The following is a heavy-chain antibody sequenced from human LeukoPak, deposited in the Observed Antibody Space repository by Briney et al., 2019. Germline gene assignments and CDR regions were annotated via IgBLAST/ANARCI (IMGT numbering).Heavy chain of an antibody. Sequence: GGSLRLSCAASGFTFSSYAMSWVRQAPGKGLEWVSAISGSGGSTYYADSVKGRFTISRDSSKNTLYLQMNSLRVEDTAVYYCARDDSSFAPFDYWGQGTLVTVSS. CDR2: ISGSGGST. V-gene: IGHV3-23*01. J-gene: IGHJ4*02. CDR1: GFTFSSYA. CDR3: ARDDSSFAPFDY. D-gene: IGHD4-11*01.